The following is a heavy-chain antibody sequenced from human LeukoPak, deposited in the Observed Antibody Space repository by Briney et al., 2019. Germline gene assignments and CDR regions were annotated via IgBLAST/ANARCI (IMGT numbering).Heavy chain of an antibody. CDR3: VRITIFVDYFDY. CDR2: ISAHNGNT. V-gene: IGHV1-18*01. Sequence: ASVKVSCKASVYASTRYTITWVRQAPGQGLEWMGWISAHNGNTSYAQKLQGRVTRATDTYTSTAYMELRSLRADDTAVYFCVRITIFVDYFDYWGQGTLVTLSS. J-gene: IGHJ4*02. CDR1: VYASTRYT. D-gene: IGHD3-3*01.